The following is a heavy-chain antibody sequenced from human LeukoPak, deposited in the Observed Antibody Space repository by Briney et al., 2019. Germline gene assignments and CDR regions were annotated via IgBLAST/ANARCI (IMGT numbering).Heavy chain of an antibody. CDR3: ARVKEMETTSYYFYYYMDV. D-gene: IGHD5-24*01. V-gene: IGHV4-34*01. Sequence: PSETLSLTCAVYGGSFSGYSWSWIRQPPGKGLEWIGQINQSGSTNYSPSLESRVTISVDTSKNQFSLRLSSVTAADTAVYYCARVKEMETTSYYFYYYMDVWGKGTTVTVSS. CDR2: INQSGST. CDR1: GGSFSGYS. J-gene: IGHJ6*03.